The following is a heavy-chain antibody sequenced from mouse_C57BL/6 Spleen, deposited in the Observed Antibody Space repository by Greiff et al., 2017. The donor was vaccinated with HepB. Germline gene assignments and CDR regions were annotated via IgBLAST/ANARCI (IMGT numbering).Heavy chain of an antibody. D-gene: IGHD2-10*02. Sequence: QVQLQQSGAELVKPGASVKISCKASGYAFSSYWMNWVKQRPGKGLEWIGQIYPGDGDTNYNGKFKGKATLTADKSSSTAYMQLNSLTSENSAVYFCARGPSSYWYFDVWGTGTTVTVSS. CDR1: GYAFSSYW. CDR3: ARGPSSYWYFDV. V-gene: IGHV1-80*01. CDR2: IYPGDGDT. J-gene: IGHJ1*03.